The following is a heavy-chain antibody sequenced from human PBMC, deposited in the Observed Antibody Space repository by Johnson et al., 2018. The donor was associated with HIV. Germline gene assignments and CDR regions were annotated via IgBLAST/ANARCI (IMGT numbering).Heavy chain of an antibody. CDR3: AKDKQQLVRGGAFDI. V-gene: IGHV3-9*01. CDR1: GFTFDDYA. J-gene: IGHJ3*02. D-gene: IGHD6-6*01. Sequence: VQLVESGGGVVQPGRSLRLSCAASGFTFDDYAMHWVRQAPGKGLEWVSGISWNSGSIGYADSVKGRFTISRDNAKNSLYLQINSLRAEDTALYYCAKDKQQLVRGGAFDIWGQGTMVTVSS. CDR2: ISWNSGSI.